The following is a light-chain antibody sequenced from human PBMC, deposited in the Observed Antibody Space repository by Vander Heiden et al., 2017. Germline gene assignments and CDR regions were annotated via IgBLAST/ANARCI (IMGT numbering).Light chain of an antibody. Sequence: QSALTQPAPVSGSPGQSITLSCTGTSSDVGGYNDASWHQQHPGKAPKLMIYDVSNRPSGVSNRFSGSKSGNTASLTISGLQAEDEADYYCSSYTSSSAYVFGTGTKVTVL. CDR3: SSYTSSSAYV. CDR1: SSDVGGYND. J-gene: IGLJ1*01. V-gene: IGLV2-14*03. CDR2: DVS.